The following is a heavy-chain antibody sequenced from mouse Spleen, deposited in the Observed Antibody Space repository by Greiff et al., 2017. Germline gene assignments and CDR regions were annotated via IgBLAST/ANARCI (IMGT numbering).Heavy chain of an antibody. CDR3: AKTAYYRYDGYFDV. V-gene: IGHV1-26*01. J-gene: IGHJ1*01. D-gene: IGHD2-14*01. Sequence: VQLQQSGPELVKPGASVKISCKASGYTFTDYYMNWVKQSHGKSLEWIGDINPNNGGTSYNQKFKGKATLTVDKSSSTAYMELRSLTSEDSAVYYCAKTAYYRYDGYFDVWGAGTTVTVSS. CDR1: GYTFTDYY. CDR2: INPNNGGT.